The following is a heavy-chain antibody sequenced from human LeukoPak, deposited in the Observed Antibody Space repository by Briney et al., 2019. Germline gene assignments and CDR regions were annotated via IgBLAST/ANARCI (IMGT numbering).Heavy chain of an antibody. CDR2: ISSSSRYI. CDR3: ARVRVDCDILTGYPKFKYYFDY. J-gene: IGHJ4*02. CDR1: GFTFSSFS. D-gene: IGHD3-9*01. V-gene: IGHV3-21*01. Sequence: GGSLRLSCVASGFTFSSFSMNCVRQAPGKGLEWVSSISSSSRYIYYADSVKGRFTISRDNAKNSLYLQMNRLRAEDTAVYYCARVRVDCDILTGYPKFKYYFDYWGQGTLVTVSS.